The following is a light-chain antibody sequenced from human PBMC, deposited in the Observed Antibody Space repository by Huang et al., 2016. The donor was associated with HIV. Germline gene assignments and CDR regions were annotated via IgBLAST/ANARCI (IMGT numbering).Light chain of an antibody. CDR1: QDISNY. CDR3: QQYDSLPLT. V-gene: IGKV1-33*01. Sequence: DIQMTQSPSSLSASVGDRVTITCQASQDISNYLSWYQHKPGKAPTLLIDDATSVEAGVPSRFSGSGDGTDFTITISSLQPEDIARYCCQQYDSLPLTFGGGTKVEIK. CDR2: DAT. J-gene: IGKJ4*01.